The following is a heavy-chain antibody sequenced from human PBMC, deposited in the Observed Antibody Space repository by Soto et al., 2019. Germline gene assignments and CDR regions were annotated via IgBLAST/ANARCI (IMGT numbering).Heavy chain of an antibody. Sequence: ASVKVSCKASGYTFTSYAMHWVRQAPGQRLEWMGWINAGNGNTKYSQKFQGRVTMTTDTSTSTAYMELRSLGSDDTAVYYCARDIPKGACYLDSWGQGTLVTVSS. J-gene: IGHJ4*02. CDR2: INAGNGNT. D-gene: IGHD1-26*01. CDR3: ARDIPKGACYLDS. V-gene: IGHV1-3*01. CDR1: GYTFTSYA.